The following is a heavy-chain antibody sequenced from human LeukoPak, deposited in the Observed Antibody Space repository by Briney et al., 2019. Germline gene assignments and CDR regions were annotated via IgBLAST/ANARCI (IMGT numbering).Heavy chain of an antibody. V-gene: IGHV3-7*02. D-gene: IGHD6-13*01. J-gene: IGHJ4*02. CDR1: GFTLSSYW. Sequence: SGGSLRLSCAASGFTLSSYWMNWVRQAPGKGLEWVANIKQDGSEKYYVDSVKGRFTISRDNAKNSLYLQMNSLRDEDTAVYYCASYYSSTHDYWGQGTLVTVSS. CDR3: ASYYSSTHDY. CDR2: IKQDGSEK.